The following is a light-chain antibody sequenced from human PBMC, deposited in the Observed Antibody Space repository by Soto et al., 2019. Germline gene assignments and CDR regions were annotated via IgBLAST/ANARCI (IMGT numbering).Light chain of an antibody. CDR1: NSNIGSNT. V-gene: IGLV1-44*01. CDR3: AAWDDSLKAVV. Sequence: QSVLTQPPSASGTPGQRVTISCSGSNSNIGSNTVNWYQQLPGTAPKLLIYSNNQRPSGVPDRFSGSKSGTSGSLAISGLQSEDEADYYCAAWDDSLKAVVFGGGTKVTVL. J-gene: IGLJ2*01. CDR2: SNN.